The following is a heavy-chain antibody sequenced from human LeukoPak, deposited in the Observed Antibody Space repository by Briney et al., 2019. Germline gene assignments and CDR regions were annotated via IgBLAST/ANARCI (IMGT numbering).Heavy chain of an antibody. J-gene: IGHJ4*02. V-gene: IGHV3-7*01. D-gene: IGHD3-9*01. CDR1: GFNIRNNW. Sequence: GGSLRLSCEASGFNIRNNWMSWVRLAPGKGLEYVANINQDEGQKYYVDSVKGRFTISKDTAENSLNLQMNSLRAEDTGVYYCARDNYDIRGQGTLVTVSS. CDR2: INQDEGQK. CDR3: ARDNYDI.